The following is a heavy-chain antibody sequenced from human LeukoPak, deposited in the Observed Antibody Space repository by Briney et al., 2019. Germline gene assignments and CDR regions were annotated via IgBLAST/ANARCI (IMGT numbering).Heavy chain of an antibody. Sequence: ASVKVSCKASGYTFTSYAMNWVRQAPGQGLEWMGWINPNSGGTNYAQKFQGRVTMTRDTSISTAYMELSRLRSDDTAVYYCARGDIVVVPIRYYYMDVWGKGTTVTISS. J-gene: IGHJ6*03. CDR3: ARGDIVVVPIRYYYMDV. CDR2: INPNSGGT. V-gene: IGHV1-2*02. D-gene: IGHD2-2*01. CDR1: GYTFTSYA.